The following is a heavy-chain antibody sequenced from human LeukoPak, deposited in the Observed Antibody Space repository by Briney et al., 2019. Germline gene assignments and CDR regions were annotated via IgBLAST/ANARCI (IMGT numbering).Heavy chain of an antibody. V-gene: IGHV3-53*01. CDR2: IYSGGST. Sequence: GGSLRLSCAASGFTVSSNYMSWVRQAPGKGLEWVSVIYSGGSTYYADSVKGRFTISRDNSKNTLYLQMNSLRAEDTAVYYCARERYDLWSGYFDYWGQGTLVTVSS. CDR3: ARERYDLWSGYFDY. CDR1: GFTVSSNY. D-gene: IGHD3-3*01. J-gene: IGHJ4*02.